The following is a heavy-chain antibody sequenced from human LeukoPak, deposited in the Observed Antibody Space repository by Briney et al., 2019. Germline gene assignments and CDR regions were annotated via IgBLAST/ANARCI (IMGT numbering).Heavy chain of an antibody. D-gene: IGHD2-15*01. V-gene: IGHV4-59*01. CDR3: ARVLTGVAATPTSFDP. Sequence: SETLSLTCTVSGGSISSYYWSWIRQPPGKGLEWIGYIYYSGSTNYNPSLKSRVTISVDTSKNQFSLKLSSVTAADTAVYYCARVLTGVAATPTSFDPWGQGTLVTVSS. CDR2: IYYSGST. J-gene: IGHJ5*02. CDR1: GGSISSYY.